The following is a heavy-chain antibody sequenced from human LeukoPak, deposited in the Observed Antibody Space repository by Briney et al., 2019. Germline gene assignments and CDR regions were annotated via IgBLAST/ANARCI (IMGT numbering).Heavy chain of an antibody. Sequence: GGSLRLSCAASGFTFDGYAMHWVRQAPGKGLEWVSGISWNSGSIGYADSVKGRFTISRDNAKNSLYLQMNSLRAEDTALYYCAKDAQWLARGHFDYWGQGTLVTVSS. CDR3: AKDAQWLARGHFDY. CDR2: ISWNSGSI. V-gene: IGHV3-9*01. J-gene: IGHJ4*02. CDR1: GFTFDGYA. D-gene: IGHD6-19*01.